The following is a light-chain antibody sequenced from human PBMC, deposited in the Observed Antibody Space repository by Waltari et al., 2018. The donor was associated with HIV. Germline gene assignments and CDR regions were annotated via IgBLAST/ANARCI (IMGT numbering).Light chain of an antibody. V-gene: IGKV3-20*01. CDR3: QQYGSSPYT. CDR2: AAS. CDR1: QSVSSSY. J-gene: IGKJ2*01. Sequence: EIALTQSPGTLSLSPGERATRPCRASQSVSSSYLAWYQQEPGQAPRLPIYAASRRATGIPDRFSGSGSGTDFTLTISGLEPEDFAVYYCQQYGSSPYTFGQGTNLEIK.